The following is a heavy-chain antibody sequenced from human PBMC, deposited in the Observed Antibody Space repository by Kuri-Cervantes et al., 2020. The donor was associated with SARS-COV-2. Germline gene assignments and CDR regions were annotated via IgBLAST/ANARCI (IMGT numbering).Heavy chain of an antibody. CDR2: ISYDGSNK. Sequence: SLKISYAAAGTSCSSYVMHGVRQPPGKVLEWVAVISYDGSNKYYADSVKGRFIISRDNSKNTLYLQMNSLRAEDTAVYYCARDHRDGYNWSSFFGGMDVWGQGTTVTVSS. CDR1: GTSCSSYV. V-gene: IGHV3-30*19. D-gene: IGHD5-24*01. J-gene: IGHJ6*02. CDR3: ARDHRDGYNWSSFFGGMDV.